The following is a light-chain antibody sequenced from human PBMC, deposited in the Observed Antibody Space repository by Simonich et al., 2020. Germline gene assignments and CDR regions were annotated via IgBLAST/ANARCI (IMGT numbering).Light chain of an antibody. J-gene: IGLJ3*02. V-gene: IGLV2-14*01. CDR2: DVS. Sequence: QSALTQPASVSGSPGQSITISCTGTNSDVGGYNYVSWYQQHPGKAPKLMIYDVSKRPSGVSNRFSGSKSGNTASLTISGLQAEDEADYSCSSYTSSSTLVFGGGTKLTVL. CDR1: NSDVGGYNY. CDR3: SSYTSSSTLV.